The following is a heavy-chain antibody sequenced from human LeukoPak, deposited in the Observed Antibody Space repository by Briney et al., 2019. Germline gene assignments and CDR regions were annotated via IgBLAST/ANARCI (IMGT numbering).Heavy chain of an antibody. D-gene: IGHD6-19*01. J-gene: IGHJ4*02. CDR3: ARARYSSGAAYYFDY. Sequence: PSETLSLTCTVSGGSISSYYWSWIRQPPGKGLERIGYIYYSGSTNYNPSLKSRVTISVDTSKNQFSLKLSSVTAADTAVYYCARARYSSGAAYYFDYWGQGTLVTVSS. CDR1: GGSISSYY. V-gene: IGHV4-59*01. CDR2: IYYSGST.